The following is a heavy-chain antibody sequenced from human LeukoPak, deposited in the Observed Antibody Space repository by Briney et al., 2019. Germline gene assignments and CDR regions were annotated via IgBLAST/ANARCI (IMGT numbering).Heavy chain of an antibody. CDR2: IYYSGST. J-gene: IGHJ4*02. Sequence: SETLSLTCTVSGGSISSSSYSWGWIRQPPGKGLEWIGGIYYSGSTYYNPSLKSRVTISVDTSKNQFSLKLSSVTAADTAVYYCAAIKGGYSGYDPWAFDYWGQGTLVTVSS. CDR3: AAIKGGYSGYDPWAFDY. CDR1: GGSISSSSYS. V-gene: IGHV4-39*01. D-gene: IGHD5-12*01.